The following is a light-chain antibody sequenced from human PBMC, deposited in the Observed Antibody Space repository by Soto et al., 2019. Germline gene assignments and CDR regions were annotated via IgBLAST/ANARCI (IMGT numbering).Light chain of an antibody. CDR1: QGIGND. CDR3: QQSGSSFYT. Sequence: AIQVTQSPSSLSASVGDRVTISCRASQGIGNDLGWYQQKPGKAPKLLIYEASTLQTGVASRFSGSGSGTDFTLTISSLQPEDFAVYYCQQSGSSFYTFGQGTKLEIK. V-gene: IGKV1-6*01. CDR2: EAS. J-gene: IGKJ2*01.